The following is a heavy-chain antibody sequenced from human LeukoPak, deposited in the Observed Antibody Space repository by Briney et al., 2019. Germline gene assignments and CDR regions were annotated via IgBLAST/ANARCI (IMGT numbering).Heavy chain of an antibody. V-gene: IGHV3-30-3*01. CDR3: ARDRWDTSGYCLDY. D-gene: IGHD3-22*01. Sequence: GGSLRLSCAASGFTFSSYAMHWVRQAPGKGLEWVAVISYDGSIKYYADSVKGRFTISRDNSKNTLYLQMNSLRVEDTAVYYCARDRWDTSGYCLDYWGQGTLVTVSS. CDR1: GFTFSSYA. CDR2: ISYDGSIK. J-gene: IGHJ4*02.